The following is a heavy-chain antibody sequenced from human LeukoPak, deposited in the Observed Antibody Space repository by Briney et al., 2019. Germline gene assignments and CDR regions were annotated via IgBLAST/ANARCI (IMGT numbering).Heavy chain of an antibody. D-gene: IGHD6-25*01. Sequence: PGGSLRLSCTASGLNFDNYAMSWIRRAPGKGLEWVGYIRSKGYGGVAEYGTSVRGRFIISRDDSKSIAYLQMNSLKTEDTGVYYCAAASGFDFWGRGTLVTASS. CDR2: IRSKGYGGVA. J-gene: IGHJ4*02. CDR3: AAASGFDF. CDR1: GLNFDNYA. V-gene: IGHV3-49*03.